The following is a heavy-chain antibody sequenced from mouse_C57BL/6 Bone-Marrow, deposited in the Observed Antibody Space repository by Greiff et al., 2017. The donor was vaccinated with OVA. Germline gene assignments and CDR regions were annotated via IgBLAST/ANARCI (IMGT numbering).Heavy chain of an antibody. CDR3: ARPDSSGPDYFDY. CDR2: IYPGSGST. J-gene: IGHJ2*01. CDR1: GYTFTSYW. Sequence: QVQLQQPGAELVKPGASVKMSCKASGYTFTSYWITWVKQRPGQGLEWIGDIYPGSGSTNYNEKFKSKATLTVDTSSSTPYMQLSSQTSEDSAVYYCARPDSSGPDYFDYWGQGTTLTVSS. D-gene: IGHD3-2*02. V-gene: IGHV1-55*01.